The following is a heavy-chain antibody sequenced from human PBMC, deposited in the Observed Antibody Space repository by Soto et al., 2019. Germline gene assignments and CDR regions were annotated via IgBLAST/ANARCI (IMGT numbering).Heavy chain of an antibody. CDR3: ARLPYYYDSSGYGFDY. CDR1: GFSLSNARMG. V-gene: IGHV2-26*01. Sequence: SGPTLVNPTETLTLTCTVSGFSLSNARMGVSWIRQPPGKALEWLAHIFSNDEKSYSTSLKSRLTISKDTSKSQVVLTMTNMDLVDTATYYCARLPYYYDSSGYGFDYWGQGNLVTVSS. D-gene: IGHD3-22*01. CDR2: IFSNDEK. J-gene: IGHJ4*02.